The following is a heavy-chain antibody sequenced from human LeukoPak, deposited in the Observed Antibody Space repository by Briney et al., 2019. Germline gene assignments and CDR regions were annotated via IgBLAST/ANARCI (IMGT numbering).Heavy chain of an antibody. D-gene: IGHD2-21*01. J-gene: IGHJ3*02. CDR1: GGSISSGDYY. V-gene: IGHV4-30-4*08. CDR2: IYYSGST. CDR3: ARADYCGGDCVDAFDI. Sequence: SETLSLTCTVSGGSISSGDYYWSWIRQPPGKGLEWIGYIYYSGSTYYNPSLKSRVTISVDTSKNRFSLKLSSVTAADTAVYYCARADYCGGDCVDAFDIWGQGTMVTVSS.